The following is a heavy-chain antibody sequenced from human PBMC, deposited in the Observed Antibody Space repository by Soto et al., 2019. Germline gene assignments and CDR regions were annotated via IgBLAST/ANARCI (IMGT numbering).Heavy chain of an antibody. V-gene: IGHV1-2*04. CDR3: ARREDIVVVPAASGGYYYMDV. D-gene: IGHD2-2*01. J-gene: IGHJ6*03. CDR2: INPNSGGT. CDR1: GYTFTGYY. Sequence: ASVKVSCKASGYTFTGYYMHWVRQAPGQGLEWMGWINPNSGGTNYAQKFQGWVTMTRDTSISTAYMELSRLRSDDTAVYYCARREDIVVVPAASGGYYYMDVWGKGTTVTVSS.